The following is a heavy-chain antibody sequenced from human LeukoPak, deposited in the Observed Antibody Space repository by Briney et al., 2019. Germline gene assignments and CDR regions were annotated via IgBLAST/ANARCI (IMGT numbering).Heavy chain of an antibody. Sequence: PGGTLRLSCAASGFTFSSYGMSWVRQAPGKGLEWVSYISSSSSTIYYADSVKGRFTISRDNARNSLYLQMNSLRAEDTAVYYCARDNTGWGQGTLVTVSS. J-gene: IGHJ4*02. D-gene: IGHD3-10*01. CDR3: ARDNTG. CDR2: ISSSSSTI. V-gene: IGHV3-48*01. CDR1: GFTFSSYG.